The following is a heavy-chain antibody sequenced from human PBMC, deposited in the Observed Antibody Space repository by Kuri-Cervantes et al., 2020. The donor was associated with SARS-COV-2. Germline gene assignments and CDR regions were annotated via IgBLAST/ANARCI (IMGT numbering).Heavy chain of an antibody. Sequence: GGSLRLSCAASGFTFSSYAMHWVRQAPGKGLDWVSSLSSGGFITYYADSAKGRFTVSSDVSKNTVHLQMDRLRGEDTAIYYCARSRVGPDSSGYYFDHWGQGIPVTVSS. CDR3: ARSRVGPDSSGYYFDH. J-gene: IGHJ4*02. CDR2: LSSGGFIT. V-gene: IGHV3-23*01. CDR1: GFTFSSYA. D-gene: IGHD3-22*01.